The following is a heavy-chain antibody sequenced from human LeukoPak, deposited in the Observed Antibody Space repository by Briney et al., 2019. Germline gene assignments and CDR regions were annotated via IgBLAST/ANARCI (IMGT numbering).Heavy chain of an antibody. Sequence: KTSETLSLTCTVSGGSISSGSYYWSWIRQPAGKGLEWIGRIYTSGSTNYNPSLKSRVTISVDTSKNQFSLKLSSVTAADTAVYYCARGHTAYYDSSGYYYRGLRLDPWGQGTLVTVSS. J-gene: IGHJ5*02. CDR1: GGSISSGSYY. V-gene: IGHV4-61*02. CDR2: IYTSGST. CDR3: ARGHTAYYDSSGYYYRGLRLDP. D-gene: IGHD3-22*01.